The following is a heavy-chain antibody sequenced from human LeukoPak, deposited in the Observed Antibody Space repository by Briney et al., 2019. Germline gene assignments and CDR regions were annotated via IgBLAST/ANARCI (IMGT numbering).Heavy chain of an antibody. J-gene: IGHJ3*02. CDR3: ARPYYTHAFDI. CDR1: GFTFSDYY. CDR2: ISSSGSTI. Sequence: GGSLRLSCAASGFTFSDYYMNWIRQAPGKGLEWVSYISSSGSTIYYADSVKGRFTISRDNAKNSLYLQMNSLRAEDTAVYYCARPYYTHAFDIWGQGTMVTVSS. V-gene: IGHV3-11*04. D-gene: IGHD1-26*01.